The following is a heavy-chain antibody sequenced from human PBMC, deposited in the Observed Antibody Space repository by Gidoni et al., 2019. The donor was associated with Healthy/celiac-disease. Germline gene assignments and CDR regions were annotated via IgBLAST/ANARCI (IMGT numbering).Heavy chain of an antibody. D-gene: IGHD1-26*01. CDR3: TRDRGGIVGATGEY. CDR2: IRSKAYGGTT. J-gene: IGHJ4*02. V-gene: IGHV3-49*04. Sequence: EVQLVESGGGLVQPGRSLRLSCTASGFTLGAYAMSWVRQAPGKGLDWLGFIRSKAYGGTTEYAASVKGRFTISRDDSKSIAYLQMNSLKTEDTAVYYCTRDRGGIVGATGEYWGQGTLVTVSS. CDR1: GFTLGAYA.